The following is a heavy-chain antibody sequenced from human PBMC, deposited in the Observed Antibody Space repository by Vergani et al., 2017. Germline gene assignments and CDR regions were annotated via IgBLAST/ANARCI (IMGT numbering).Heavy chain of an antibody. CDR3: AGAPIGSTIFGVVIIRFAFDI. D-gene: IGHD3-3*01. CDR1: GGSISSGGYY. V-gene: IGHV4-31*11. CDR2: IYYSGST. J-gene: IGHJ3*02. Sequence: QVQLQESGPGLVKPSQTLSLTCAVSGGSISSGGYYWSWIRQHPGKGLAWIGYIYYSGSTYYNPSLKSRVTISVDTSKNQFSLKLSSVTAADTAVYYCAGAPIGSTIFGVVIIRFAFDIWGQGTMVTVSS.